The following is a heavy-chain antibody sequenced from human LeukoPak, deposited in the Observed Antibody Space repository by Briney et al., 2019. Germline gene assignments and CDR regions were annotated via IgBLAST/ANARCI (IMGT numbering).Heavy chain of an antibody. CDR1: GFHLSTYE. CDR3: ARGDPHADL. CDR2: ITISGHTT. D-gene: IGHD5-24*01. J-gene: IGHJ5*02. Sequence: GGSLTLSCAASGFHLSTYEMNWVRQAPGKGLEWIADITISGHTTNYADSVKSRFSISRDNARTSLYLQMHSLRVEDTGVYYCARGDPHADLWGQGTLVTVSS. V-gene: IGHV3-48*03.